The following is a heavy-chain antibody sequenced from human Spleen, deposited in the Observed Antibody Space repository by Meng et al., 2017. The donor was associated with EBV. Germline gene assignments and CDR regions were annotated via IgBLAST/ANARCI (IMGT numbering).Heavy chain of an antibody. V-gene: IGHV4-61*01. Sequence: VQLQGRGPGLLMPSEPLSLTCTVSGDSVSSVNVHWTWIRQSPGKGLEWIGYIYYSGTTNYNPSLKSRLTMSVDTSKNQFSLMMTSVTAADAAVYYCARAVRDGYNFDSWGHGTLVTVSS. J-gene: IGHJ4*01. D-gene: IGHD5-24*01. CDR1: GDSVSSVNVH. CDR2: IYYSGTT. CDR3: ARAVRDGYNFDS.